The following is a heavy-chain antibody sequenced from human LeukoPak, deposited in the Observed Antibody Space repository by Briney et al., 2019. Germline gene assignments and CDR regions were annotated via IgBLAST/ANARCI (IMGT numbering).Heavy chain of an antibody. CDR1: GYNFIDFS. D-gene: IGHD1-26*01. J-gene: IGHJ4*02. CDR3: AREGWDPHLEY. V-gene: IGHV1-2*02. Sequence: ASVKVSCKASGYNFIDFSMHWVRQAPGQGLAWMGWINQNSGGTNYAQNFQGRVTMTWDPSISTAYMELRSLRYDDTAVYYCAREGWDPHLEYWGQGTLVTVSS. CDR2: INQNSGGT.